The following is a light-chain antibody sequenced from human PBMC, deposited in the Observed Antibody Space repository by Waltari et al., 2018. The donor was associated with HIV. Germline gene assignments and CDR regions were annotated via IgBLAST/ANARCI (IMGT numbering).Light chain of an antibody. CDR2: EVS. J-gene: IGLJ1*01. V-gene: IGLV2-14*01. CDR1: SRDVGVYTY. Sequence: QSALTQPASVSGPPGQSITIPCPGASRDVGVYTYVSWYQQHPGKAPKLMIYEVSNRPSGVSNRFSGSKSGNTASLTISGLQAEDEADYYCSSYTSSSTLGGVFGTGTKVTVL. CDR3: SSYTSSSTLGGV.